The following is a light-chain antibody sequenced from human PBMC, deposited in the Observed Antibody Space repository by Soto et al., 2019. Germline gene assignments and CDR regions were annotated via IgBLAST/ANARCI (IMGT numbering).Light chain of an antibody. CDR1: SSNIGDNA. Sequence: QSVLTQPPSASGTPGQRVTISCAGSSSNIGDNAVNWYQQFPGTAPKLLIYSDDQRPSGVPNRFSGSKSGTSASLAISGLQSEEEAHYYCAAWDDSLNGHWVFGGGTKVTVL. V-gene: IGLV1-44*01. CDR3: AAWDDSLNGHWV. CDR2: SDD. J-gene: IGLJ3*02.